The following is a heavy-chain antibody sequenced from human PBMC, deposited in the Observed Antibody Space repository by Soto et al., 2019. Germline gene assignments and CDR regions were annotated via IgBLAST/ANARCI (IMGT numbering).Heavy chain of an antibody. J-gene: IGHJ2*01. CDR2: ISYDGSNK. CDR1: GFTFSSYG. D-gene: IGHD4-17*01. Sequence: QVQLVESGGGVVQPGRSLRLSCAASGFTFSSYGMHWVRQAPGKGLEWVAVISYDGSNKYYADSVKGRFTISRDNSKNTLYLQMNSLRAEDTAVYYCAKEGYGGDRYFDLWGRGTLVTVSS. CDR3: AKEGYGGDRYFDL. V-gene: IGHV3-30*18.